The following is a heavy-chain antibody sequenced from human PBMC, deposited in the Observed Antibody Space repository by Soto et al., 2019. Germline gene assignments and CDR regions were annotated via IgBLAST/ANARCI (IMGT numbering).Heavy chain of an antibody. Sequence: QVQLVESGGGLVKPGGSLRLSCEASGFTFSDFYMSWIRQAPGKGLEWVSYISDTGIAIDYADSVKGRFTLSRDNAKNPLYLKMNSLVVVDTAVYYCARDPVGYTYGQGYFDYWGRGTLVTVAS. J-gene: IGHJ4*02. CDR1: GFTFSDFY. D-gene: IGHD5-18*01. V-gene: IGHV3-11*01. CDR2: ISDTGIAI. CDR3: ARDPVGYTYGQGYFDY.